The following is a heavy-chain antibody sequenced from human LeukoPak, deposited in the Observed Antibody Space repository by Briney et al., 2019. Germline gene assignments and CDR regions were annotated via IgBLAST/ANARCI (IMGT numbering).Heavy chain of an antibody. CDR1: GFTFSSYS. Sequence: GGSLRLSCAASGFTFSSYSMNWVRQAPGKGLEWVSAISGSGGSTYYADSVKGRFTISRDNSKNTLYLQMNSLRAEDTAVYYCAKDSITSYYYDSSGPYYFDYWGQGTLVTVSS. CDR2: ISGSGGST. V-gene: IGHV3-23*01. J-gene: IGHJ4*02. D-gene: IGHD3-22*01. CDR3: AKDSITSYYYDSSGPYYFDY.